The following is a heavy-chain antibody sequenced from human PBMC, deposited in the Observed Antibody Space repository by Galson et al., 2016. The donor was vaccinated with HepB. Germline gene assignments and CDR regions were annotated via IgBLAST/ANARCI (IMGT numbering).Heavy chain of an antibody. CDR1: GFTFNNYG. Sequence: SLRLSCAASGFTFNNYGMHWVRQAPGKGLEWVAVISSDGSNVYHVDSVKGRFTISRDNSKNTLYLQMSSLRPEDTAVYYCARDGATAPEGYYYGMDAWGQGTTVTVSS. CDR2: ISSDGSNV. CDR3: ARDGATAPEGYYYGMDA. J-gene: IGHJ6*02. D-gene: IGHD1-26*01. V-gene: IGHV3-30*03.